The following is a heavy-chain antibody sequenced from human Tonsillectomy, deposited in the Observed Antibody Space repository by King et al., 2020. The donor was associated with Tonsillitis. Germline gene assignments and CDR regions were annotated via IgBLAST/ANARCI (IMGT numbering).Heavy chain of an antibody. Sequence: QLQESGPGLVKPSETLSLTCIVSGGSISSSSYYWGWIRQPPGKGLEWIGHIHYSGNTYYNPSLKSRVTISVDTSKNQFSLKLSSVTAADTAVYYCARNFVAGGLIDYWGQGNLVIVST. CDR1: GGSISSSSYY. D-gene: IGHD6-19*01. J-gene: IGHJ4*02. V-gene: IGHV4-39*01. CDR3: ARNFVAGGLIDY. CDR2: IHYSGNT.